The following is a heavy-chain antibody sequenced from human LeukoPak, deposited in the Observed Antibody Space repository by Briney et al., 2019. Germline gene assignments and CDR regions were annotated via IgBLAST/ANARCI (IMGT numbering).Heavy chain of an antibody. CDR1: GFTFSDYY. Sequence: GGSLRLSCAASGFTFSDYYMSWIRQAPGKGLEWVSCISSTVITTYCADSVKGRFTISRDNAKHSLYLQMNSLRAEDTAVYYCAREGRPGAFDPWGQGTLVTVSS. V-gene: IGHV3-11*01. CDR3: AREGRPGAFDP. J-gene: IGHJ5*02. D-gene: IGHD3-10*01. CDR2: ISSTVITT.